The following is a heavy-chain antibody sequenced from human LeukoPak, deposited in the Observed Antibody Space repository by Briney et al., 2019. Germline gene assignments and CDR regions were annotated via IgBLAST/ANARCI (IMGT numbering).Heavy chain of an antibody. CDR2: IIPIFGTA. J-gene: IGHJ6*03. CDR3: ARGGQLLRYYYYYMDV. D-gene: IGHD2-2*01. Sequence: SVKVSCKASGGTFSSYAISWVRQAPGQGLEWMGRIIPIFGTANYAQKFQGRVTITTDESTSTAYMELSSLRSEDTAVYYCARGGQLLRYYYYYMDVWGKGTTVTVSS. V-gene: IGHV1-69*05. CDR1: GGTFSSYA.